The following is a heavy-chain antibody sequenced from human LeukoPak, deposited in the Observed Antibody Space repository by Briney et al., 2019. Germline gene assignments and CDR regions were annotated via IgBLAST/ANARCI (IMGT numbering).Heavy chain of an antibody. CDR3: ACGYSYGFLISY. CDR2: IGTAGDT. D-gene: IGHD5-18*01. V-gene: IGHV3-13*01. J-gene: IGHJ4*02. Sequence: GGSLRLSCAASGFTFSSYDMHWVRQATGKGLEWVSAIGTAGDTYYPGSVKGRFTISRDNAKNSLYLQMNSLRDEDTAVYYCACGYSYGFLISYWGQGTLVTVSS. CDR1: GFTFSSYD.